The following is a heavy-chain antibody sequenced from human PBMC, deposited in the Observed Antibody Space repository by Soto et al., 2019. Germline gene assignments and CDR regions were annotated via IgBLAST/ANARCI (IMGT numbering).Heavy chain of an antibody. CDR3: ERDNMVRGVASNWFDP. Sequence: SETLSLTCTVSGGSISSYYWSWIRQPPGKGLEWIGYIYYSGSTNYNPSLKSRVTISVDTSKNQFSLKLSSVTAADTAVYYCERDNMVRGVASNWFDPWGQGNLVTVPS. CDR2: IYYSGST. CDR1: GGSISSYY. J-gene: IGHJ5*02. V-gene: IGHV4-59*01. D-gene: IGHD3-10*01.